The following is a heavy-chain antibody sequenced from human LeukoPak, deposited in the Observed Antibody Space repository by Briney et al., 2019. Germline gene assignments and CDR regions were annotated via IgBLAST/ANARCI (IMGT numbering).Heavy chain of an antibody. Sequence: SETLSLTCAVYGGSFSGYYWSWIRQPPGKGLEWIGEINHSGSTNYNPSLKSRVTISVDTSKNQFSLKLNSVTAADTAVYYCASHLPRYSSSWYEPPSDYWGQGTLVTVSS. CDR2: INHSGST. CDR3: ASHLPRYSSSWYEPPSDY. D-gene: IGHD6-13*01. CDR1: GGSFSGYY. V-gene: IGHV4-34*01. J-gene: IGHJ4*02.